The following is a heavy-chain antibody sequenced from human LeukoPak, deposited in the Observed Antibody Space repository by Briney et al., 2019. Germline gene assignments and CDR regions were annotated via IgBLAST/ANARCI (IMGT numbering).Heavy chain of an antibody. CDR1: GFTFSSYD. Sequence: GGSLRLSCAASGFTFSSYDMSWVRQAPGKGLEWVSSISTTRSSIYYANSVRGRFTISRDNSKNTLYLQMNSLRAEDTAVYYCAKDLTWMLGRFDSWGQGTLVTVSS. CDR3: AKDLTWMLGRFDS. J-gene: IGHJ4*02. V-gene: IGHV3-21*01. CDR2: ISTTRSSI. D-gene: IGHD2-2*03.